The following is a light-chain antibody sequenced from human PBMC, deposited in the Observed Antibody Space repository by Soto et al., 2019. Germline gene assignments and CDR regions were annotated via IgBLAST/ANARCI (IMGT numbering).Light chain of an antibody. CDR1: QGIANY. J-gene: IGKJ1*01. CDR3: QKYNGALWA. Sequence: DIQMTQSQSSLSASIGDRVTITCRASQGIANYLAWYQQKPGKVPKLLIYAASSLQSGVPSRFSGSGSGTDFTPTIRGLQPEDVATYYCQKYNGALWAFGQGTKVDIK. V-gene: IGKV1-27*01. CDR2: AAS.